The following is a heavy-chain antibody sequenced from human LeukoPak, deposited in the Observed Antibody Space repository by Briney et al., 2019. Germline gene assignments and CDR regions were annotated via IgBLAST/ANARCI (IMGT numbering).Heavy chain of an antibody. Sequence: GGSLRLSCAASGFTFSSYGMHWVRQAPGKGLEWVAFIRYDGSNKYYADSVKGRFTISRDNSKNTLYLQMNSLRAEDTAVYYCAKDRRAMIVVVMGAIDYWGQGTLVTVSS. J-gene: IGHJ4*02. V-gene: IGHV3-30*02. D-gene: IGHD3-22*01. CDR1: GFTFSSYG. CDR2: IRYDGSNK. CDR3: AKDRRAMIVVVMGAIDY.